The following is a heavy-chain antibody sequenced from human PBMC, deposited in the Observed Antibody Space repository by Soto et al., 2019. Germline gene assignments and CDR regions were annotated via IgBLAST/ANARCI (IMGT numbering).Heavy chain of an antibody. CDR1: GGSFSGYY. V-gene: IGHV4-34*01. CDR2: INDRGSI. CDR3: ARESHDILAGPPWVWYFDL. J-gene: IGHJ2*01. Sequence: QVQLQQWGAGPLRPLETLSLTCGVSGGSFSGYYWAWIRQSPGKGLEWIGEINDRGSINYNPSLKSRVSISVDTSKNPYYLNLRSVTAADTAVYYCARESHDILAGPPWVWYFDLWGRGTLVTVSS. D-gene: IGHD3-9*01.